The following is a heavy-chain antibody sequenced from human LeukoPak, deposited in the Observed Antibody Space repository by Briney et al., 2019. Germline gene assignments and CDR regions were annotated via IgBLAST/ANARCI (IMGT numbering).Heavy chain of an antibody. Sequence: SVKVSCNASGGTFSSYAISWVRQGPGQGLEWMGGIIPIFGTANYAQKFQGRVTITADESTSTAYMELSSLRSEDTAVYYCARESGSKYQLLYVHYYYYMDVWGKGTTATVSS. J-gene: IGHJ6*03. CDR1: GGTFSSYA. D-gene: IGHD2-2*02. V-gene: IGHV1-69*13. CDR2: IIPIFGTA. CDR3: ARESGSKYQLLYVHYYYYMDV.